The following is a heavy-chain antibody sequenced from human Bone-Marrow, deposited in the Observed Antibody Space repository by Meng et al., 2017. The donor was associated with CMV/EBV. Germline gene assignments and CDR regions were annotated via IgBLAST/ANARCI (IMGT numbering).Heavy chain of an antibody. Sequence: ASVNVSCKASGYTFTSYGISWVRQAPGQGLEWMGWISAYNCNTNYEQKLQGRVTITTDTSMSTAYMELRRLGSDDTAVYYCARDRERRITMIPEDYWGQGTLVTVSS. D-gene: IGHD3-22*01. J-gene: IGHJ4*02. CDR2: ISAYNCNT. CDR3: ARDRERRITMIPEDY. V-gene: IGHV1-18*01. CDR1: GYTFTSYG.